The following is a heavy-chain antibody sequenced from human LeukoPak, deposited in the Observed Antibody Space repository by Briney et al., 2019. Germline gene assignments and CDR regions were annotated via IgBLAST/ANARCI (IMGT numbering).Heavy chain of an antibody. D-gene: IGHD3-22*01. V-gene: IGHV3-48*03. CDR2: IRSSDIKT. J-gene: IGHJ4*02. CDR3: ARVLHKRNYDSGVYYGY. CDR1: GITFSSYE. Sequence: GGSLRLSCAASGITFSSYEMNWFRQAPGKGLEWISYIRSSDIKTYADSVKGRFTISRDNARNSLYLQMNSLRAEDTAVYYCARVLHKRNYDSGVYYGYWGQGTLVTVSS.